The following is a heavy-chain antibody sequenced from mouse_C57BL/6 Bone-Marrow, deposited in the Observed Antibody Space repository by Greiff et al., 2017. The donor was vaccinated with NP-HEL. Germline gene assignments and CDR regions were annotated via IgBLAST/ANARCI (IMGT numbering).Heavy chain of an antibody. J-gene: IGHJ1*03. Sequence: EVQLQQSGTVLARPGASVKMSCKTSGYTFTSYWMHWVKQRPGQGLEWIGAIYPGNSDTSYNQKFKGKAKLTAVTSASTAYMELSSLTNEDSAVYYCTVITTVVATKWYFDVWGTGTTVTVSS. CDR1: GYTFTSYW. V-gene: IGHV1-5*01. CDR2: IYPGNSDT. D-gene: IGHD1-1*01. CDR3: TVITTVVATKWYFDV.